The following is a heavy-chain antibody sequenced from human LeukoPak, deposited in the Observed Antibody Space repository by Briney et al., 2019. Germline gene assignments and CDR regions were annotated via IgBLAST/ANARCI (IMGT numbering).Heavy chain of an antibody. V-gene: IGHV5-51*01. J-gene: IGHJ6*02. Sequence: GESLKISCKGSGYSFRDYWIGWVRPMPGKDLEWMGIIFPADSDIKDSPSFQGQVTISADESISTAYLQGSSLKASATDIYYCARYGLRGCRNRNCYPPFFYYGMDVWGQGTAVTVSS. CDR2: IFPADSDI. CDR1: GYSFRDYW. D-gene: IGHD2-21*02. CDR3: ARYGLRGCRNRNCYPPFFYYGMDV.